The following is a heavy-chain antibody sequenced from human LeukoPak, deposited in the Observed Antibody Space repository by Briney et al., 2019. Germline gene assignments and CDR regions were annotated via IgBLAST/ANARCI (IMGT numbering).Heavy chain of an antibody. Sequence: GGSLRLSCAASGFTFSSYGMHWVRQAPGKGLEWVAIISYDGSNKYYADSVKGRFTISRDNSKNTLYLQMNSLRAEDTAVYYRAKDPAVAGTGDAEYFQHWGQGTLVTVSS. CDR3: AKDPAVAGTGDAEYFQH. CDR2: ISYDGSNK. J-gene: IGHJ1*01. D-gene: IGHD6-19*01. V-gene: IGHV3-30*18. CDR1: GFTFSSYG.